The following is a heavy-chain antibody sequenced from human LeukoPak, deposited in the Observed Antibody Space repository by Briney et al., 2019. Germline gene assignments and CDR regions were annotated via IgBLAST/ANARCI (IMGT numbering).Heavy chain of an antibody. Sequence: PSGTLSLTCAVSGGSISSTNWWTWVRQPPGKGLEWIGEIFHSGSTNYHPSLKSRVTISVDKSKNQFSLKLTSVTAADTAVYYCARGQVAGTWDYWGQGILVTVSS. D-gene: IGHD6-19*01. CDR2: IFHSGST. V-gene: IGHV4-4*02. CDR3: ARGQVAGTWDY. J-gene: IGHJ4*02. CDR1: GGSISSTNW.